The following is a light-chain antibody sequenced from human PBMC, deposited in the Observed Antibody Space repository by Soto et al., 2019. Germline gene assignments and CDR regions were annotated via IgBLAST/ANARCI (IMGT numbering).Light chain of an antibody. V-gene: IGKV1D-12*01. CDR3: QQANSSPYT. J-gene: IGKJ2*01. CDR1: QDSSTW. CDR2: AAS. Sequence: DIQLTQSPSSVSASVGDTVTITCRASQDSSTWLAWYQQKAGNAPKLLVYAASTLQSGVPSRFSGSGSGTEFTLTINSLQREDFATYYCQQANSSPYTVGQGTILEIK.